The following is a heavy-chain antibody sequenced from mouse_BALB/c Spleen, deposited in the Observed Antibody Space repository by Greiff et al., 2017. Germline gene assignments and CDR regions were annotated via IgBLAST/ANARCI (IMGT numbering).Heavy chain of an antibody. Sequence: DVMLVESGGGLVQPGGSLKLSCAASGFTFSSYGMSWVRQTPDKRLELVATINSNGGSTYYPDSVKGRFTISRDNAKNTLYLQMSSLKSEDTAMYYCARDGSSYVWFAYWGQGTLVTVSA. J-gene: IGHJ3*01. D-gene: IGHD1-1*01. V-gene: IGHV5-6-3*01. CDR3: ARDGSSYVWFAY. CDR2: INSNGGST. CDR1: GFTFSSYG.